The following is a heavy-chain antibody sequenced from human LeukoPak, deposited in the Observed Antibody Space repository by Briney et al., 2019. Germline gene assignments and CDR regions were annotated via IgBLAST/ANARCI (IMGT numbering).Heavy chain of an antibody. Sequence: GGSLRLSCTASGFTFGVYSMTWVRQAPGKGLEWVAVISYDGSTKYYADSVKGRFAISRDNSKNTLLLQMNSLRAEDTAVYYCAKEYCNGACSEDFFDYWGQGTLVTVSS. CDR2: ISYDGSTK. CDR1: GFTFGVYS. CDR3: AKEYCNGACSEDFFDY. V-gene: IGHV3-30*09. J-gene: IGHJ4*02. D-gene: IGHD2-21*02.